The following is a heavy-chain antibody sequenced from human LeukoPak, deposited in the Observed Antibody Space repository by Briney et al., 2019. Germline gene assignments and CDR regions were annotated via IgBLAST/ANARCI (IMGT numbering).Heavy chain of an antibody. Sequence: ASVKVSCKASGGTFSSYAISWVRQAPGQGLEWMGGIIPIFGTANYAQKFQGRVTVTADESTSTAYMELSSLRSEDTAVYYCARERDTYYYGSGSYYPSNWFDPWGQGTLVTVSS. CDR1: GGTFSSYA. V-gene: IGHV1-69*13. CDR2: IIPIFGTA. J-gene: IGHJ5*02. D-gene: IGHD3-10*01. CDR3: ARERDTYYYGSGSYYPSNWFDP.